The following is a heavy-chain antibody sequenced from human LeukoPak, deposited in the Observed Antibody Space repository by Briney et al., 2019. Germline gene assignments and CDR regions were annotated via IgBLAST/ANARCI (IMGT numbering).Heavy chain of an antibody. Sequence: PGGSLRLSCAASGFTFSSSAMSWVRQAPGKGLEWVSAISNNGGYAYYADSVQGRFTISRDNSKSPLCLQMNSLRAEDTAVYYCARGNDYGGNIDYWCQGTLVTVSS. CDR1: GFTFSSSA. D-gene: IGHD4-17*01. J-gene: IGHJ4*02. CDR2: ISNNGGYA. V-gene: IGHV3-23*01. CDR3: ARGNDYGGNIDY.